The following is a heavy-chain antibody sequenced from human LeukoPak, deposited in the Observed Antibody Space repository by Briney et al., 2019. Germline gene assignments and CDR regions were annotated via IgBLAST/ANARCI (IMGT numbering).Heavy chain of an antibody. CDR1: GFTFTNYW. V-gene: IGHV3-7*01. CDR2: INEDGSKK. J-gene: IGHJ5*02. D-gene: IGHD3-10*01. Sequence: SGGSLRLSCAASGFTFTNYWMIWVRQAPGKGLEWVANINEDGSKKYYVGSVEGLFTISRDNAKNSVFLQMNSLRADDTAMYYCASSSYSCSSSWGQGTLVTVSS. CDR3: ASSSYSCSSS.